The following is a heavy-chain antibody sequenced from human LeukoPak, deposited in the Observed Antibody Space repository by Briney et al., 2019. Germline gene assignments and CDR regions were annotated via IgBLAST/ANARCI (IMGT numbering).Heavy chain of an antibody. V-gene: IGHV3-33*08. CDR2: IWYDGSNK. CDR1: GFTFSSYG. J-gene: IGHJ4*02. CDR3: ARSSPDGGIQLWFRLDY. Sequence: GGSLRLSCAASGFTFSSYGMHWVRQAPGKGLEWVAVIWYDGSNKYYADSVKGRFTISRDNSKNTLYLQMNSLRAEDTAVYYCARSSPDGGIQLWFRLDYWGQGTLVTVSS. D-gene: IGHD5-18*01.